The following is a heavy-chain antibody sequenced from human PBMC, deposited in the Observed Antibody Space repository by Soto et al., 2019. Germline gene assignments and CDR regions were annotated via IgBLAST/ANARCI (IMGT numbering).Heavy chain of an antibody. CDR3: VTSLNYDFWRDGGRHYYFDY. J-gene: IGHJ4*02. CDR2: IYHSGST. V-gene: IGHV4-4*02. CDR1: GCSISSSYV. D-gene: IGHD3-3*01. Sequence: SDTLSLTCAFSGCSISSSYVRNWVRPPPGKGLEWIGKIYHSGSTNDNPSLKDRVTISVDKSNNQFSLRLSSVTAADTAVYFCVTSLNYDFWRDGGRHYYFDYWGQRTLVNVSS.